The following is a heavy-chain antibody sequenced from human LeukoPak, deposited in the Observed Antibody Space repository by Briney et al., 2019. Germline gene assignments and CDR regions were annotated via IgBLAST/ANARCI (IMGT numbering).Heavy chain of an antibody. J-gene: IGHJ4*02. D-gene: IGHD2-15*01. CDR2: IYYNGST. V-gene: IGHV4-59*01. CDR3: ARKGGLFDY. CDR1: GGSIMYYY. Sequence: SETLSLTCTVSGGSIMYYYWSWIRQSPGKGLEWIGYIYYNGSTNYNPSLKSRFSISVATSKNQFSLKVTSVTAADTAVYYCARKGGLFDYWGQGTLVTVSS.